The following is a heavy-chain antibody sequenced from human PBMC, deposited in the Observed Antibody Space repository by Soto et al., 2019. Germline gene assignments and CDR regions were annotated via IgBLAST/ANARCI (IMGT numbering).Heavy chain of an antibody. CDR2: ISSSSI. J-gene: IGHJ1*01. V-gene: IGHV3-48*01. D-gene: IGHD2-2*01. Sequence: EVQLVESGGGLVQPGGSLRLSCAASGFTFSSYSMNWVRQAPGKGLEWISYISSSSIYYADPVKGRFTISRDNVKTSLYLQMNSLRVEDTAMYYCVRAECTSCYGFRHWGQGTLVTVSS. CDR1: GFTFSSYS. CDR3: VRAECTSCYGFRH.